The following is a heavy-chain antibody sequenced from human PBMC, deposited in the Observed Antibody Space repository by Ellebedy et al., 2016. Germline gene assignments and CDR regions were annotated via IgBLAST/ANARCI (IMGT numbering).Heavy chain of an antibody. V-gene: IGHV3-48*01. Sequence: GGSLRLXXAASGFTFSSYSMNWVRQAPGKGLEWVSYISSSSSTIYYADSVKGRFTISRDNAKNSLYLQMNSLRAEDTAVYYCARGYGSYYYYMDGWGKGTTVTVSS. D-gene: IGHD5-18*01. CDR1: GFTFSSYS. CDR2: ISSSSSTI. CDR3: ARGYGSYYYYMDG. J-gene: IGHJ6*03.